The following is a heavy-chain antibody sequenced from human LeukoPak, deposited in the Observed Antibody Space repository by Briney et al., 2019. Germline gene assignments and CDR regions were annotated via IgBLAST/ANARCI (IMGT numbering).Heavy chain of an antibody. CDR3: AELGITMIGGV. CDR1: GFTLSIHG. D-gene: IGHD3-10*02. CDR2: IRYDGSNK. J-gene: IGHJ6*03. Sequence: GRSLRLSCTASGFTLSIHGMRCVRQDPGEGLEWVAFIRYDGSNKYYADSVKGRFTISRDNSKNSLYLQMNSLRAEDTAVYYCAELGITMIGGVWGKGTTVTISS. V-gene: IGHV3-30*02.